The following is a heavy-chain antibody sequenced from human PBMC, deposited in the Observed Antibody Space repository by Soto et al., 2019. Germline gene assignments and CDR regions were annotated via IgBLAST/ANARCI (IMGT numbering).Heavy chain of an antibody. J-gene: IGHJ6*02. CDR2: ISSSSSYI. D-gene: IGHD1-7*01. V-gene: IGHV3-21*01. CDR1: GFTFSSYS. Sequence: GGSLRLSCAASGFTFSSYSMNWVRQAPGKGLEWVSSISSSSSYIYYADSVKGRFTISRDNAKNSLYLQMNSLRAEDTAVYYCARGGWNFGYYYYGMDVWGQGTTVTVSS. CDR3: ARGGWNFGYYYYGMDV.